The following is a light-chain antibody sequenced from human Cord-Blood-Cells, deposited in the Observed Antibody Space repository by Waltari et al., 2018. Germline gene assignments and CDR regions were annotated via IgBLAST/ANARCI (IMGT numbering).Light chain of an antibody. CDR1: SSDVGGFNY. V-gene: IGLV2-11*02. CDR2: DVS. Sequence: QSALTQPRSVSGSPGQSVTIPCTGTSSDVGGFNYVPWYQQPPGKAPKLMIYDVSKRPSGVPDRFSGSKSGNTASLTISGLQAEDEADYYCCSYAGSYTLVFGTGTKVTVL. CDR3: CSYAGSYTLV. J-gene: IGLJ1*01.